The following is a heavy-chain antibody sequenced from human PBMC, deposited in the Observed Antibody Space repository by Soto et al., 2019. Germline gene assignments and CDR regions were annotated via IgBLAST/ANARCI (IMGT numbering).Heavy chain of an antibody. Sequence: QLQLQESGPGLVKPSETLSLTCSLSGGAISDARFYWGWIRQTPGKGLEWIGSIFYSGNTFFNPALHNRVTISVGTSENQVSLKPRSVTAADKALYFCARQKWEQPKWFDPWGQGTLVTVSS. CDR1: GGAISDARFY. D-gene: IGHD1-26*01. CDR3: ARQKWEQPKWFDP. CDR2: IFYSGNT. V-gene: IGHV4-39*01. J-gene: IGHJ5*02.